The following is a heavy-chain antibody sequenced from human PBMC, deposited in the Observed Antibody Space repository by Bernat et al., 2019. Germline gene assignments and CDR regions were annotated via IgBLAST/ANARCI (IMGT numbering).Heavy chain of an antibody. CDR3: ARLQGIAAAGTPYYYGMDV. V-gene: IGHV1-18*01. CDR1: GYTFTSYG. Sequence: QVQLVQAGAEVKKPGASVKVSCKASGYTFTSYGISWVRQAPGQGLEWMGWISAYNGNTNYAQKLQGRVTMTTDTPTSTAYMELRSLRSDDTAVYYCARLQGIAAAGTPYYYGMDVWGQGTTVTVSS. D-gene: IGHD6-13*01. J-gene: IGHJ6*02. CDR2: ISAYNGNT.